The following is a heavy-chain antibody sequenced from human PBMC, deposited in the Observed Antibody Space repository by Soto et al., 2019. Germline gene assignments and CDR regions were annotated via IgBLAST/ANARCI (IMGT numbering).Heavy chain of an antibody. Sequence: EVQLVESGGGLVQPGGSLRLSCAASGFTFSSYSMNWVRQAPGKGLEWVSYISSSSSTIYYADSVKGRFTISRDNGKNSLYLQMNSLRAEDTAVYYCARISYYDILTGHDYWGQGTLVTVSS. CDR3: ARISYYDILTGHDY. V-gene: IGHV3-48*01. CDR1: GFTFSSYS. CDR2: ISSSSSTI. D-gene: IGHD3-9*01. J-gene: IGHJ4*02.